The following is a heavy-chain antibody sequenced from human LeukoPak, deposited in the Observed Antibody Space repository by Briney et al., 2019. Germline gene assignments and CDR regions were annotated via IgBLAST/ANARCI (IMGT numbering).Heavy chain of an antibody. Sequence: SETLSLTCTVSGASITTSYWSWIRQPPGKGLEWIGYIYYSGGTNYNPSLKSRVTISVDTSKNQFSLKLSSVTAADTAVYFCARGPVTTGYFAYWGQGTLVPVSS. CDR1: GASITTSY. D-gene: IGHD4-17*01. V-gene: IGHV4-59*01. J-gene: IGHJ4*02. CDR2: IYYSGGT. CDR3: ARGPVTTGYFAY.